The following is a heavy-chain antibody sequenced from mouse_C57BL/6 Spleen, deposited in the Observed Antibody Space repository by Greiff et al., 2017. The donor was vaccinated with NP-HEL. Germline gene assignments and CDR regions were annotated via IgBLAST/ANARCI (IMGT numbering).Heavy chain of an antibody. CDR2: IDPEDGKT. D-gene: IGHD2-2*01. CDR1: GFNIKDYY. Sequence: EVQLQQSGAELVKPGASVKLSCTASGFNIKDYYMHWVKQRTEQGLEWIGRIDPEDGKTKYDPKFPGKATITADTSSNTAYLQLSSLTSEDTAVYYGAVYGYGSPFAYWGQGTLVTVSA. J-gene: IGHJ3*01. V-gene: IGHV14-2*01. CDR3: AVYGYGSPFAY.